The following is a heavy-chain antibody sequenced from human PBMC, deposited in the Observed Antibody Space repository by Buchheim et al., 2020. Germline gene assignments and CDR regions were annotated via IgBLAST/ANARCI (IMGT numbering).Heavy chain of an antibody. D-gene: IGHD3-16*02. CDR3: AKVGGYVWGSYRSNYCDL. J-gene: IGHJ4*02. CDR1: GFTFSSYA. CDR2: VSGSGVIT. V-gene: IGHV3-23*01. Sequence: EVQLLESGGDLVQPGGSLRLSCAASGFTFSSYAMSWVRQAPGKGLEWVSVVSGSGVITYYADSVQGRFTIPREDSKNTLDLQMNSLRAEDTAVYYCAKVGGYVWGSYRSNYCDLWGQGTL.